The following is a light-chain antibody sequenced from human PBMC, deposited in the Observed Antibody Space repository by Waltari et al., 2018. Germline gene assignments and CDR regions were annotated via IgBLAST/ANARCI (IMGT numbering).Light chain of an antibody. Sequence: EIVLTQSPGTLSLSPGERATLSGRASQSVSRALAWYQQKPGPAPRLLIYGASNRATGIPDRFSGSGSGTDFSLTISSLEPEDFAVYYCQHYLRLPATFGQGTKVEIK. CDR2: GAS. CDR3: QHYLRLPAT. CDR1: QSVSRA. V-gene: IGKV3-20*01. J-gene: IGKJ1*01.